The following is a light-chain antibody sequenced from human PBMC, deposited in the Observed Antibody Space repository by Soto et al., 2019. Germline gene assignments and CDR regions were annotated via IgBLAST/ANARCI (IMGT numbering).Light chain of an antibody. Sequence: EIVLTQSPATLSLSPGERATLSCRASQSVSNYLAWYQQKPGQAPRLLIYDASNRASGIPARFSGSGSGTDFTLTISSLDPEDFAVYYCQQYVTAPRTFGQGTKVDIK. V-gene: IGKV3-11*01. CDR3: QQYVTAPRT. J-gene: IGKJ1*01. CDR1: QSVSNY. CDR2: DAS.